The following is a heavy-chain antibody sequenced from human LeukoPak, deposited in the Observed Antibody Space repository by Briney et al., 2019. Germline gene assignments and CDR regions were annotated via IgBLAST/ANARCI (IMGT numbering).Heavy chain of an antibody. CDR3: ASARSTSQYYFDY. V-gene: IGHV1-18*01. CDR2: ISAYNGNT. J-gene: IGHJ4*02. CDR1: CYTLSSYC. D-gene: IGHD2-2*01. Sequence: GASVKGSCKGSCYTLSSYCISWVGPDPGQRVEWMGWISAYNGNTNYAQKLQGRVTMTTDTSTSTAYMELRSLRSDDTAVYYCASARSTSQYYFDYWGQGTLVTVSS.